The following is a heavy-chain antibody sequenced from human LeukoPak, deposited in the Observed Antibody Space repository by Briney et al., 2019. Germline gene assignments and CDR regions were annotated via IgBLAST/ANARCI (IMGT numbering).Heavy chain of an antibody. J-gene: IGHJ6*02. CDR1: GFTFSSYA. Sequence: PGGSLRLSCAASGFTFSSYAMHWGRQAPGKGLEWVAVISYDGSNKYYADSVKGRFTISRDNSKNTLYLQMNSLRAEDTAVYYCARDSGMDVWGQGTTVTVSS. CDR3: ARDSGMDV. V-gene: IGHV3-30-3*01. CDR2: ISYDGSNK.